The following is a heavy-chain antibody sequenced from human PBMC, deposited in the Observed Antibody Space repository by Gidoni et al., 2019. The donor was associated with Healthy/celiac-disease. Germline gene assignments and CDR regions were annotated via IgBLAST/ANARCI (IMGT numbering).Heavy chain of an antibody. Sequence: QVQLQQWGAGLSKPPAPPSLTCAVYAGSFSAYYWSWIRHPPGKGLEWIGEINHSGSTNYNPSLKSRVTISVDTSKNQFSLKLSSVTAADTAVYYCARRRQRWGVITPNWYFDLWGRGTLVTVSS. CDR3: ARRRQRWGVITPNWYFDL. J-gene: IGHJ2*01. CDR2: INHSGST. CDR1: AGSFSAYY. V-gene: IGHV4-34*01. D-gene: IGHD3-10*01.